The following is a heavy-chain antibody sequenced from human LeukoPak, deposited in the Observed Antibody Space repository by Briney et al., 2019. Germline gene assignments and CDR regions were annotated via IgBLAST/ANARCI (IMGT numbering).Heavy chain of an antibody. CDR3: SRENGAFSPFGY. V-gene: IGHV4-34*01. D-gene: IGHD2-8*01. J-gene: IGHJ4*02. CDR2: INHSGST. Sequence: SETLSLTCAVYGGSFSGYYWSWIRQPPGKGLEWIGEINHSGSTNYNPSLKSRVTISVDTSKNQFSLKLSSVTAADTAVYYCSRENGAFSPFGYWGQGTLVTVLS. CDR1: GGSFSGYY.